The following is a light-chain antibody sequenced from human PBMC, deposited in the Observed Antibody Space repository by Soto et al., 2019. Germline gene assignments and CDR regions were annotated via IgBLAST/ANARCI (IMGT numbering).Light chain of an antibody. CDR2: STS. CDR3: LQYNSYPQT. V-gene: IGKV1-16*01. J-gene: IGKJ2*01. CDR1: QGIGKY. Sequence: IQLTQSPSSLSASVGDRVTITCRASQGIGKYLAWFQQGPGKAPKSLIYSTSTLQTGGPSRFSGSGSGTDFTFTISSLQPEDVATYYCLQYNSYPQTLGQGTKVDIK.